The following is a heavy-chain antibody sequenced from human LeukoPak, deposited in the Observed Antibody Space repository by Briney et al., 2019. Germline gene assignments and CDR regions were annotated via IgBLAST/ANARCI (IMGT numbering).Heavy chain of an antibody. CDR1: GFTFSSYW. Sequence: GGSLRLSCAASGFTFSSYWMSWVRQAPGKGLEWVANIKQDGSETYYVDSVKGRFTISRDNARNSLYLQMNSLRAEDAAVYYCARTTDTAEYFQYCGQGTLVTVSS. CDR3: ARTTDTAEYFQY. J-gene: IGHJ1*01. D-gene: IGHD5-18*01. V-gene: IGHV3-7*01. CDR2: IKQDGSET.